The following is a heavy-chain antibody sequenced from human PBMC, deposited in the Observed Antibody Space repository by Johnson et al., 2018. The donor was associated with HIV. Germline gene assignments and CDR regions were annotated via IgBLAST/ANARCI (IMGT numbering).Heavy chain of an antibody. Sequence: QVQLVESGGGVVQPGRSLRLSCAASGFTFNSYGMHWVRQAPGMGLEWVAVIWYDGSNKYYADSVKGRFTISRDNSKNTLYLQMNSLRAEDTAIYYCVKGMDSSSWYAFDIWGQGTMVTVSS. D-gene: IGHD6-13*01. V-gene: IGHV3-33*06. CDR3: VKGMDSSSWYAFDI. CDR2: IWYDGSNK. CDR1: GFTFNSYG. J-gene: IGHJ3*02.